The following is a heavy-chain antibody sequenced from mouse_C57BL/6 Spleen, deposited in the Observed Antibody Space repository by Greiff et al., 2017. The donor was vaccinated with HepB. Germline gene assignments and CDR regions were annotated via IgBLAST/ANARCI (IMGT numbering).Heavy chain of an antibody. CDR1: GYAFTNYL. J-gene: IGHJ2*01. Sequence: QVQLKESGAELVRPGTSVKVSCKASGYAFTNYLIEWVKQRPGQGLEWIGVINPGSGGTNYNEKFKGKATLTADKSSSTAYMQLSSLTSEDSAVYFCARGGELGRNYWGQGTTLTVSS. CDR2: INPGSGGT. V-gene: IGHV1-54*01. CDR3: ARGGELGRNY. D-gene: IGHD4-1*01.